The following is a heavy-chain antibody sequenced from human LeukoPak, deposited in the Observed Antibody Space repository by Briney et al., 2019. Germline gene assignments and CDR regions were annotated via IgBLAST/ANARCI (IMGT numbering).Heavy chain of an antibody. D-gene: IGHD3-3*01. CDR1: GGSISGYY. CDR2: IYSSGST. J-gene: IGHJ5*02. CDR3: ARDTKFSP. V-gene: IGHV4-4*07. Sequence: PSETLSLTXTVSGGSISGYYWSWIRQPAGKGMEWIGRIYSSGSTNYNPSLKSRVTMSIDTSKNQFSLKLSSVTAADTAFYYCARDTKFSPWGQGTLVTVSS.